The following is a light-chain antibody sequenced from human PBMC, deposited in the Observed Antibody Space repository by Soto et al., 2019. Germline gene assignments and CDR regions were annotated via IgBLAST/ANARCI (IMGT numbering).Light chain of an antibody. CDR2: AAS. V-gene: IGKV1-39*01. CDR3: QQSYGTPLT. J-gene: IGKJ4*01. CDR1: QSIGGF. Sequence: DIQMTQSSSSLSVSVGDRVTITCRASQSIGGFLNWYQQKLGKAPKLLIYAASSLQSGVPSRFSGSGSGTDFTLTISSLQPEDFATYYCQQSYGTPLTFGGGTKVDIK.